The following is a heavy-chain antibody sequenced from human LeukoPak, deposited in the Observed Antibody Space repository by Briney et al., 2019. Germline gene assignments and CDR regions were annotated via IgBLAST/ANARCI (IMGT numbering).Heavy chain of an antibody. CDR3: AKRNTMVRGGPCFDY. J-gene: IGHJ4*02. V-gene: IGHV3-23*01. CDR1: GFTFSSYA. D-gene: IGHD3-10*01. Sequence: GGSLRLSCAASGFTFSSYAMSWVRQAPGKGLEWVSIIFGNGDTTYYADSVKGRFTVSRDNSKDTLYLQMNDLRPDDTAICYCAKRNTMVRGGPCFDYWGQGLLVTVSS. CDR2: IFGNGDTT.